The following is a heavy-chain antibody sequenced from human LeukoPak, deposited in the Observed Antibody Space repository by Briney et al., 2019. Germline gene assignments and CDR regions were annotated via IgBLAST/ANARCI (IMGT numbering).Heavy chain of an antibody. CDR2: IHPDGVEK. CDR1: GFTFSNAW. V-gene: IGHV3-7*01. CDR3: ARDRSGSISSRGSDAFDF. D-gene: IGHD1-26*01. J-gene: IGHJ3*01. Sequence: PGGSLRLSSAAYGFTFSNAWMSWVRQAPGKGLEWVANIHPDGVEKHYVDSVKGRFTISRDNAENSLSRQMNSVRAEYTAVYYCARDRSGSISSRGSDAFDFWGQGTMVTVSS.